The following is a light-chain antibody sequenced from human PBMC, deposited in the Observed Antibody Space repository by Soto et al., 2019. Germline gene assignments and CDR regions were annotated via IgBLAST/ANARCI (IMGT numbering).Light chain of an antibody. J-gene: IGLJ2*01. V-gene: IGLV2-14*01. CDR1: SSDVVYKY. Sequence: QSVLTQPASVSGSPGQSITISCTGASSDVVYKYVSWYQQHPGKAPKLIIYELAHRPSGVSNRFSGSKSGNTASLTISGLQAEDEADYYCSSYTDNTAVFGGGTQLTVL. CDR2: ELA. CDR3: SSYTDNTAV.